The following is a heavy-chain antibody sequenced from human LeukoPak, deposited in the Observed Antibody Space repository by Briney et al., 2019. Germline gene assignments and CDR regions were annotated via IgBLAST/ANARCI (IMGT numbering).Heavy chain of an antibody. D-gene: IGHD6-13*01. J-gene: IGHJ6*02. CDR1: GFTFSSYW. V-gene: IGHV3-7*01. CDR2: IKQDGSKK. CDR3: ARESYHSSSWYYYYYYYGMDV. Sequence: GGSLRLSCAASGFTFSSYWMSWVRQAPGKGLEWVANIKQDGSKKYYVDSVKGRFTISRDNAKNSLYLQMNSLRAEDTAVYYCARESYHSSSWYYYYYYYGMDVWGQGTTVTVSS.